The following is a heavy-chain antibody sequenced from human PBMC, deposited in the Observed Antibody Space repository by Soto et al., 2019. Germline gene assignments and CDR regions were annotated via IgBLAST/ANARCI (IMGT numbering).Heavy chain of an antibody. J-gene: IGHJ3*02. D-gene: IGHD3-10*01. V-gene: IGHV5-51*01. CDR1: GYSFTKYW. Sequence: GESLKISCKGSGYSFTKYWIGWVRQMPGKGLDWMGIIYPGDSDTKYSPSFQGQVTISADRSINTAYLQWSSLKASDTALYFCAREYFYGPGKIPDAFDIWGQVTMVTV. CDR3: AREYFYGPGKIPDAFDI. CDR2: IYPGDSDT.